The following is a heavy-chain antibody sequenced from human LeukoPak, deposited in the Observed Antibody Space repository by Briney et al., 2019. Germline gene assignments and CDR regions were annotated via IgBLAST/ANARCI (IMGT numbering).Heavy chain of an antibody. CDR2: IYPDDSDT. CDR3: ARAYDASWGAFGV. CDR1: GYRFTSYW. Sequence: GESPKISCKGSGYRFTSYWIGWVRQMPGKGLEWMGIIYPDDSDTRYSPSFEGQVTISAAKSITTAYLQWHSLKASDTAMYYCARAYDASWGAFGVWGQGTMVTVSS. V-gene: IGHV5-51*01. D-gene: IGHD4/OR15-4a*01. J-gene: IGHJ3*01.